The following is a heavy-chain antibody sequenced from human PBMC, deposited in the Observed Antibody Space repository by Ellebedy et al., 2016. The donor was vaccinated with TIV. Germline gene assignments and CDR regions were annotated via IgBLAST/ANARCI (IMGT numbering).Heavy chain of an antibody. CDR3: ASLAGYSSSWYKAHFDY. D-gene: IGHD6-13*01. CDR1: GGSISSSSYY. Sequence: SETLSLXXTVSGGSISSSSYYWGWIRQPPGKGLEWIGSIYYSGSTYYNPSLKSRVTISVDTSKNQFSLKLSSVTAADTAVYYCASLAGYSSSWYKAHFDYWGQGTLVTVSS. V-gene: IGHV4-39*01. J-gene: IGHJ4*02. CDR2: IYYSGST.